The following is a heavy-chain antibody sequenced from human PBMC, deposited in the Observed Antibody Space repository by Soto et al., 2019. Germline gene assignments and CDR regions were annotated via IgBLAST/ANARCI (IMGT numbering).Heavy chain of an antibody. CDR3: ARVPYCSSTSCYSDWFDP. CDR1: SGSISSSNW. Sequence: SETLSLTCAVSSGSISSSNWWSWVRQPPGKGLEWIGEIYHSGSTNYNPSLKSRVTISVDRSKNQFSLKLSSVTAVDTAVYYCARVPYCSSTSCYSDWFDPWGQGTLVTVS. D-gene: IGHD2-2*01. V-gene: IGHV4-4*02. J-gene: IGHJ5*02. CDR2: IYHSGST.